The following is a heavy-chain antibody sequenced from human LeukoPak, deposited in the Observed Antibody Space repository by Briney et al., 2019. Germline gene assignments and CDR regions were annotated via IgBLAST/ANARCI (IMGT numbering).Heavy chain of an antibody. CDR1: GYTFTSYA. Sequence: WASVKVSCKASGYTFTSYAMHWVRQAPGQRLEWMGWINAGNGNTKYSQKFQGRVTITRDTSASTAYMELSSLRSDDTAVYYCARDQDGYNGYYWGQGTLVTVSS. CDR3: ARDQDGYNGYY. CDR2: INAGNGNT. J-gene: IGHJ4*02. D-gene: IGHD5-24*01. V-gene: IGHV1-3*01.